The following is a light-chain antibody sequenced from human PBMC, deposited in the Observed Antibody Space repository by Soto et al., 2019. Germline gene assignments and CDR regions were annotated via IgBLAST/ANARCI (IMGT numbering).Light chain of an antibody. V-gene: IGKV1-39*01. CDR1: QSISSY. Sequence: DIQMTQSPSPLSASVGDRVYITCRTSQSISSYLNWYQAKPGKAPKLLIYDASTLESGVPSRFSGSGSGTDFTLPISSLQPEDSATYYCQQSYSTPPFTVGPGTRVDI. CDR3: QQSYSTPPFT. CDR2: DAS. J-gene: IGKJ3*01.